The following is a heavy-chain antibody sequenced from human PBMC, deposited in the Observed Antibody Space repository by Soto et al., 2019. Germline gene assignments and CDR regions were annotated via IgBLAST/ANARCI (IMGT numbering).Heavy chain of an antibody. V-gene: IGHV2-5*02. CDR1: GFSLSTSGVA. Sequence: QITLKESGPTLVNPTQTLTLTCTFSGFSLSTSGVAVGWIRQAPRKAPEWLAFIFWDDDKRYSPSLENMLTISKDTYKTQVVLTMTNMDPVDTATYYCARIFDFWSCYDFSYWGRGTLVTVSS. CDR2: IFWDDDK. D-gene: IGHD3-3*01. J-gene: IGHJ4*02. CDR3: ARIFDFWSCYDFSY.